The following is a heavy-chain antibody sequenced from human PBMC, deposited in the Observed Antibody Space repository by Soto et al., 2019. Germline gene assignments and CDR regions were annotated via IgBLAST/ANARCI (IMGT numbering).Heavy chain of an antibody. CDR3: ARGYCSGGSCYLPDAFDI. CDR2: IITITGFI. CDR1: GFTFSSYS. Sequence: SLRLSCAASGFTFSSYSMNWVRQAPGKGLEWVSIITITGFIDYADSVKGRFTISRDNSKNTLYLQMNSLRAEDTAVYYCARGYCSGGSCYLPDAFDIWGQGTMVTVSS. J-gene: IGHJ3*02. V-gene: IGHV3-21*01. D-gene: IGHD2-15*01.